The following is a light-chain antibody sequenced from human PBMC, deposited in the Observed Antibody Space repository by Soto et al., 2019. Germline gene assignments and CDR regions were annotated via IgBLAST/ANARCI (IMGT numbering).Light chain of an antibody. J-gene: IGKJ3*01. V-gene: IGKV1-5*03. Sequence: DIQMTQSPATLSGSVGDRVTITCRASQTISSWLAWYQQKPGKAPKLLIYKASTLKSGVPSRFSGSGSGTEFTLTISSLQPDDFATYYCQQYYSYAFTFGPGTKVDIK. CDR1: QTISSW. CDR3: QQYYSYAFT. CDR2: KAS.